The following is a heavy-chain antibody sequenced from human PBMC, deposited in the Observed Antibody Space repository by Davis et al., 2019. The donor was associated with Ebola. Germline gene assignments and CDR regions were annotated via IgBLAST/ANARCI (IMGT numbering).Heavy chain of an antibody. Sequence: GESLKISCAASGFTFSSYSMNWVRQAPGKGLEWVSAISGSGGSTYYADSVKGRFTISRDNSKNTLYLQMNSLRAEDTAVYYCAKARWSSSSGFDYWGQGTLVTVSS. J-gene: IGHJ4*02. CDR3: AKARWSSSSGFDY. CDR2: ISGSGGST. D-gene: IGHD6-6*01. CDR1: GFTFSSYS. V-gene: IGHV3-23*01.